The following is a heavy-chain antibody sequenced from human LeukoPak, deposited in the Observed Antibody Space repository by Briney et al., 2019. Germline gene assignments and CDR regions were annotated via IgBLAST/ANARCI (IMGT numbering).Heavy chain of an antibody. CDR3: AITVVENAFDI. J-gene: IGHJ3*02. CDR1: GYTFTNYY. D-gene: IGHD4-23*01. Sequence: ASVKVSCTASGYTFTNYYIHWVRQAPGQGLEWMGRINPNNGGTNYAQKFQGSVTMARDTSISTAYMELSGLTSDDTAIYYCAITVVENAFDIWGQGTMVTVSS. V-gene: IGHV1-2*06. CDR2: INPNNGGT.